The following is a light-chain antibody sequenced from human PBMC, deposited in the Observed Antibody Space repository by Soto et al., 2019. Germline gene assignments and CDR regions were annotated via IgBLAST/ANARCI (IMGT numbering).Light chain of an antibody. J-gene: IGLJ1*01. CDR1: SSNIGSNT. CDR3: AAWDDSLNVPYV. CDR2: SNN. Sequence: QSVLTQPPSASGTPGQRVTISCSGSSSNIGSNTVNWYQQLPGTAPKLLIYSNNQRPSGVPDRFSGSKSGTSASLAISGLQSEDEADYYCAAWDDSLNVPYVFGTGTQLTVL. V-gene: IGLV1-44*01.